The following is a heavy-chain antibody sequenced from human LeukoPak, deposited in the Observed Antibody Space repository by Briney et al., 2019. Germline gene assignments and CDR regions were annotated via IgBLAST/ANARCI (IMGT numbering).Heavy chain of an antibody. CDR1: RFTFSDYA. CDR2: ISSSSSYI. D-gene: IGHD5-12*01. J-gene: IGHJ3*02. CDR3: ARDRNGGYAHDAFDI. V-gene: IGHV3-21*01. Sequence: GGSLRLSCVASRFTFSDYAMSWVRQAPGKGLEWVSSISSSSSYIYYADSVKGRFTISRDNAKNSLYLQMNSLRAEDTAVYSCARDRNGGYAHDAFDIWGQGTMVTVSS.